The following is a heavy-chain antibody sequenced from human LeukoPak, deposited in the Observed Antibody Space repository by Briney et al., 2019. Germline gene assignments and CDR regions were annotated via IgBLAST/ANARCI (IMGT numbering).Heavy chain of an antibody. V-gene: IGHV4-34*01. Sequence: SETLSLTCAVYGGSFSGYYWSWIRQPPGKGLEWIGEINHSGSTNYNPSLKSRVTISVDTSKNQFSLKLSSVTAADTAGYYCARVRSDYVWGSYRCPEFDYWGQGTLVTVSS. J-gene: IGHJ4*02. CDR3: ARVRSDYVWGSYRCPEFDY. CDR1: GGSFSGYY. D-gene: IGHD3-16*02. CDR2: INHSGST.